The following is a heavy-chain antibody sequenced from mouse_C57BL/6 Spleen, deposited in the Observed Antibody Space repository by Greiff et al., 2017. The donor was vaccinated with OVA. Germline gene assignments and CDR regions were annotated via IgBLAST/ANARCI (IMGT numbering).Heavy chain of an antibody. CDR2: ISYSGST. V-gene: IGHV3-1*01. D-gene: IGHD2-4*01. Sequence: EVQLQESGPGMVKPSQSLSLTCTVTGYSITSGYDWHWIRHFPGNKLEWMGYISYSGSTNYNPSLKSRISITHDTSKNHFFLKLNSVTTEYTATYYCARGGYFDYDSGFAYWGQGTLVTVSA. J-gene: IGHJ3*01. CDR3: ARGGYFDYDSGFAY. CDR1: GYSITSGYD.